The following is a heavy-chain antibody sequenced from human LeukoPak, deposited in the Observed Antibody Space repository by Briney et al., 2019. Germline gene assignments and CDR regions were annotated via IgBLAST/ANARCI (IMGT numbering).Heavy chain of an antibody. CDR2: INWNGGNT. D-gene: IGHD5-24*01. V-gene: IGHV3-20*04. CDR3: ARDRGWLQYIDY. J-gene: IGHJ4*02. Sequence: GGSLRLSCAASGFTFGDYGMSWVRQAPGKGLEWVSSINWNGGNTAYADSVKGRFTISRDTAKDSLYLQLNSLRAEDMALYYCARDRGWLQYIDYWGQGTLVTVSS. CDR1: GFTFGDYG.